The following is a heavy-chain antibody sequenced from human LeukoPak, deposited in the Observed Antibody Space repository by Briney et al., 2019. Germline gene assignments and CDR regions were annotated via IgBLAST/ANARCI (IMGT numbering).Heavy chain of an antibody. CDR1: GYSFTSYW. V-gene: IGHV5-51*01. CDR2: IYPGDSDT. J-gene: IGHJ3*02. CDR3: ATTGDSSGYYHDAFDI. D-gene: IGHD3-22*01. Sequence: GESLKISCKGSGYSFTSYWTGWVRQMPGKGLEWMGIIYPGDSDTRYSPSFQGQVTISADKSISTAYLQWSSLKASDTAMYYCATTGDSSGYYHDAFDIWGQGTMVTVSP.